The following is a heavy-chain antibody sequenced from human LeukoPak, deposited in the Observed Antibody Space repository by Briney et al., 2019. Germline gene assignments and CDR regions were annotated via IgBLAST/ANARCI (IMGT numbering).Heavy chain of an antibody. V-gene: IGHV4-4*02. Sequence: PSETLSLTCAVSGASITSNWWSWVRQSPGKGLEWIGEIHHSASPNYNTSLKSRVTLSLDKSQNQFSLKLSSVTAADTAVYYCARLWMGGRGWLQTRVGYFDLWGRGTLVTVSS. J-gene: IGHJ2*01. CDR3: ARLWMGGRGWLQTRVGYFDL. CDR2: IHHSASP. CDR1: GASITSNW. D-gene: IGHD5-24*01.